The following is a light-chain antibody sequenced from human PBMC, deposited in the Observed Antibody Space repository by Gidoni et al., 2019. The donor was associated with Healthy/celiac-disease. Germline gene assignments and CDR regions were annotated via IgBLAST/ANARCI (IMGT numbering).Light chain of an antibody. J-gene: IGKJ3*01. CDR2: GAS. V-gene: IGKV3-20*01. CDR3: QQYGSSPPP. Sequence: EIVLTQSPGTLSLSPGERATLSCRASQSVSSSYLAWYQQKPGQAPRLLIYGASSRATGIPDFTLTISRLEPEDFAVYYCQQYGSSPPPFGPGTKVDIK. CDR1: QSVSSSY.